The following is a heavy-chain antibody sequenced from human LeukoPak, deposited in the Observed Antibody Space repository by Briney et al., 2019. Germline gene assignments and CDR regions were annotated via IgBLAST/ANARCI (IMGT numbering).Heavy chain of an antibody. D-gene: IGHD3-16*02. CDR3: ARVEGFIDY. V-gene: IGHV3-48*03. CDR2: ISSSGSTK. Sequence: GGSLRLSCAASGFTFSSYEMNWVRQAPGKGLEWVSYISSSGSTKYYADSVKGRFTISRDNAKNSLYLQMISLRAEDTALYYCARVEGFIDYWGQGTLVTVSS. CDR1: GFTFSSYE. J-gene: IGHJ4*02.